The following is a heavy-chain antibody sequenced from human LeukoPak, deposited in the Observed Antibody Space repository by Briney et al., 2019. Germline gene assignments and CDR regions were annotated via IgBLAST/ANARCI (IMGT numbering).Heavy chain of an antibody. CDR1: GVTVSGSY. V-gene: IGHV3-66*01. D-gene: IGHD1-26*01. CDR2: IYTSGDA. Sequence: GGSLRLSCAASGVTVSGSYMSWVRQAPGKGLEWVSVIYTSGDAYYADSVKGRFTISRDSSKNTLYLQMNTLRTEDTAVYYCVRVRYSGSWFPVPNFDCWGQGTLVTVSS. CDR3: VRVRYSGSWFPVPNFDC. J-gene: IGHJ4*02.